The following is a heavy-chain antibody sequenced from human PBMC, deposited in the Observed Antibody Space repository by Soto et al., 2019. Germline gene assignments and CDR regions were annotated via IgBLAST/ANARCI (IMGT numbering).Heavy chain of an antibody. CDR2: ISYDGSNV. V-gene: IGHV3-30*03. CDR3: ARGSSSSWAYFEY. Sequence: GGSLRLSCAASGFTFSDYDRHWVRQAPGQGLEWVAVISYDGSNVYYADSVKGRFTISRDASKNHVYLKLTSLSAEDTAVYYCARGSSSSWAYFEYWGQGTLVTVSS. CDR1: GFTFSDYD. D-gene: IGHD6-13*01. J-gene: IGHJ4*02.